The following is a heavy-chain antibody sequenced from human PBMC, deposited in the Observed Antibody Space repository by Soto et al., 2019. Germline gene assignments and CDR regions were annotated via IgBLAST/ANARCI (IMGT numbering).Heavy chain of an antibody. CDR1: GYAMTSGGYY. D-gene: IGHD1-1*01. CDR2: IYGSGGSGST. CDR3: ARGWNQDY. J-gene: IGHJ4*02. V-gene: IGHV4-31*03. Sequence: TCTVTGYAMTSGGYYWSLIRQHPGKGLEWLGYIYGSGGSGSTLYNPSLKSRITLSVDTYKTKFSLNLSSVTAADTAVYYCARGWNQDYWGQGTLVTVSS.